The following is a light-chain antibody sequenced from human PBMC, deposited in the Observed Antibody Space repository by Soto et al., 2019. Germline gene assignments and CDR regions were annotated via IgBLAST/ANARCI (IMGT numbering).Light chain of an antibody. J-gene: IGLJ3*02. CDR3: CSNAGSMV. Sequence: QSALTQPASVSGSPGQSITISCTGTSSDVGSYNLVSWYQQHPGKAPKLMIYEGSKRPSGVSNRFSGSKSGNTASLTISGLQAEDEADYYCCSNAGSMVFGGETKLTVL. V-gene: IGLV2-23*01. CDR1: SSDVGSYNL. CDR2: EGS.